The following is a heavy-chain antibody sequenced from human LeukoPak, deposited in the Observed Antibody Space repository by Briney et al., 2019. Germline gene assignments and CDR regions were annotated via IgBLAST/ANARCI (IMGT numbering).Heavy chain of an antibody. CDR3: ARRYDGFDY. Sequence: GGSLRLSCAASGFTFSSYSMNWVRQAPGEGLEWISYISSSGSTINYADSVKGRFSISRDNSKNTLYLQMNSLRAEDTAVYYCARRYDGFDYWGQGTLVTVSS. J-gene: IGHJ4*02. V-gene: IGHV3-48*01. D-gene: IGHD3-3*01. CDR1: GFTFSSYS. CDR2: ISSSGSTI.